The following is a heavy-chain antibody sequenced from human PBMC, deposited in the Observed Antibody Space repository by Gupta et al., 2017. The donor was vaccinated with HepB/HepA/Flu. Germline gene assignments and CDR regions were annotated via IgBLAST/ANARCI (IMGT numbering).Heavy chain of an antibody. V-gene: IGHV3-66*04. Sequence: EVQLVESGGGLVQPGGSLRLSCAASGFTVSSNYMRWVRQAPGKGLEWVSVIYSGGSTYYADSVKGRVTISRDNSKNTLYLQMNSLRAEDTAVYYCARQGYCSGGSCYYYYGMDVWGQGTTVTVSS. CDR2: IYSGGST. CDR3: ARQGYCSGGSCYYYYGMDV. D-gene: IGHD2-15*01. J-gene: IGHJ6*02. CDR1: GFTVSSNY.